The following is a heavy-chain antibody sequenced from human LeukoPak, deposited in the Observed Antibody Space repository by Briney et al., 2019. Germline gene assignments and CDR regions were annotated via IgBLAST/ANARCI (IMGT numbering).Heavy chain of an antibody. Sequence: SWVRQAPGKGLEWVANIKQDGSEKYYVDSVKGRFTISRDNAKNSLYLQMNSLRAEDTAVYYCARELGPGRSHWYYYYYMDVWGKGTTVTVSS. CDR3: ARELGPGRSHWYYYYYMDV. D-gene: IGHD7-27*01. V-gene: IGHV3-7*01. J-gene: IGHJ6*03. CDR2: IKQDGSEK.